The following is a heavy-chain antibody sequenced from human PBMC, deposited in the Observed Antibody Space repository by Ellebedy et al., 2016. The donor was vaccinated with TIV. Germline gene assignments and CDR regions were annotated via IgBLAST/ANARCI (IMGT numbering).Heavy chain of an antibody. J-gene: IGHJ4*02. CDR3: ARGVTIVRGVLAPMFDS. V-gene: IGHV4-4*07. Sequence: SETLSLXCTVSGGSMIDYYWSWIQQPAGKGLEWIGRVHSRGTTSYNPSLRSRVTVSMDSSKNHFSLSLTSVTAADTAVYYCARGVTIVRGVLAPMFDSWGQGILVTVSS. CDR2: VHSRGTT. CDR1: GGSMIDYY. D-gene: IGHD3-10*01.